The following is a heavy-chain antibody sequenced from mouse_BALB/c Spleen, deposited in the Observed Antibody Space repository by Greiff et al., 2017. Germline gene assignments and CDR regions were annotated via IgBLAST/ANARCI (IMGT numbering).Heavy chain of an antibody. CDR2: ISSGGSYT. Sequence: DVMLVESGGGLVKPGGSLKLSCAASGFTFSSYAMSWVRQSPEKRLEWVAEISSGGSYTYYPDTVTGRFTISRDNAKNTLYLEMSSLRSEDTAMYYCARGDGKGYFDVWGAGTTVTVSS. D-gene: IGHD2-1*01. CDR3: ARGDGKGYFDV. J-gene: IGHJ1*01. V-gene: IGHV5-9-4*01. CDR1: GFTFSSYA.